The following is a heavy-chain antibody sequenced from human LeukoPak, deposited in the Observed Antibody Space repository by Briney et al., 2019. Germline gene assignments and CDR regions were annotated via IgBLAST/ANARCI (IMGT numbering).Heavy chain of an antibody. CDR3: ARATTPQYCSSTSGRLYFDY. CDR1: GFTFSSYS. V-gene: IGHV3-21*01. D-gene: IGHD2-2*01. CDR2: ISSSSSYI. J-gene: IGHJ4*02. Sequence: RGSPRLSCAASGFTFSSYSMNWVRQAPGKGLEWVSSISSSSSYIYYADSVKGRFTISRDNAKNSLYLQMNSQRAEDTAVYYCARATTPQYCSSTSGRLYFDYWGQGTLVTVSS.